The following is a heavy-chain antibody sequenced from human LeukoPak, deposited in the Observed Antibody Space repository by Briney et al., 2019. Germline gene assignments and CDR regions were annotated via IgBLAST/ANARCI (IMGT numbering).Heavy chain of an antibody. CDR2: IYYSGST. CDR1: GGSISSSNYY. V-gene: IGHV4-39*01. D-gene: IGHD3-22*01. J-gene: IGHJ3*02. Sequence: SETLSLTCTVSGGSISSSNYYWGWIRQPPGKGLEWIGNIYYSGSTYYNPSLKSRVTISVDTSKNQFSLKLSSVTAADTAVYYCARPRVSGYYPRDAFDIWAKGQWSPSLQ. CDR3: ARPRVSGYYPRDAFDI.